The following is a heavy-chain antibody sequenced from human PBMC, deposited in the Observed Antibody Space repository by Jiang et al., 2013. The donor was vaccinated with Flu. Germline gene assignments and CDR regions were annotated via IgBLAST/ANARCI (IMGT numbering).Heavy chain of an antibody. CDR1: GGSFSGYY. V-gene: IGHV4-34*01. CDR2: INHSGST. J-gene: IGHJ4*02. CDR3: ARGSLNSSSWYGGDGWDY. D-gene: IGHD6-13*01. Sequence: LLKPSETLSLTCAVYGGSFSGYYWSWIRQPPGKGLEWIGEINHSGSTNYNPSLKSRVTISVDTSKNQFSLKLSSVTAADTAVYYCARGSLNSSSWYGGDGWDYWGQGTLVTVSS.